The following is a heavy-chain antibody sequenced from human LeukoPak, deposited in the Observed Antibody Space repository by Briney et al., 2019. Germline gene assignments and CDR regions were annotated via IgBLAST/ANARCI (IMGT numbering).Heavy chain of an antibody. V-gene: IGHV3-30-3*01. CDR1: GFTFSSYA. CDR2: ISYDGSNK. Sequence: PGGSLRLSCAASGFTFSSYAMHWVRQAPGKGLEWVAVISYDGSNKYYADSVKGRFTISRDNSKNTLYLQMNSLRAEDTAVYYCASYDFWSGDTRTTFDYWGQGTLVTVSS. CDR3: ASYDFWSGDTRTTFDY. D-gene: IGHD3-3*01. J-gene: IGHJ4*02.